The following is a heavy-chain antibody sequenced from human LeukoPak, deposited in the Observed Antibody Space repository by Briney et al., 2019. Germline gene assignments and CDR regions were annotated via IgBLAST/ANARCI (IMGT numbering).Heavy chain of an antibody. D-gene: IGHD3-16*01. J-gene: IGHJ4*02. Sequence: SGRSLRLSCAASGFTFSSYGMHWVRQAPGKGLEWVAVISYDGSNKYYADSVKGRFTISRDDSKNTLYLQMNSLRADDTAVYYCAKVSGKASSAYNFDYWGQGTLVTVSS. CDR2: ISYDGSNK. V-gene: IGHV3-30*18. CDR3: AKVSGKASSAYNFDY. CDR1: GFTFSSYG.